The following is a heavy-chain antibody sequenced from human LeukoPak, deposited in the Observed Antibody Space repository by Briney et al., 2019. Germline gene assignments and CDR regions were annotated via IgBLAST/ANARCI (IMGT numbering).Heavy chain of an antibody. V-gene: IGHV1-3*03. CDR2: INAGNGNT. CDR3: ARTYYYDSSGYGLAFDI. D-gene: IGHD3-22*01. CDR1: GYTFTSYA. Sequence: ASVKVSCKASGYTFTSYAMHWVRQAPGQRLEWMGWINAGNGNTKYSQEFQGRVTITRDTSASTAYMELSSLRSEDMAVYYCARTYYYDSSGYGLAFDIWGQGTMVTVSS. J-gene: IGHJ3*02.